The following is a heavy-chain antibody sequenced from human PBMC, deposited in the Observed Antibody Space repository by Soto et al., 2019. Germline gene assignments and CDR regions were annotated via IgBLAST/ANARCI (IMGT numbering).Heavy chain of an antibody. CDR1: GVSISSGGYS. CDR3: ARVPSP. J-gene: IGHJ5*02. CDR2: IYHSGST. V-gene: IGHV4-30-2*01. Sequence: SETLSLTCAVSGVSISSGGYSWSWIRQPPGKGLAWIGYIYHSGSTYYNPSLKSRVTISVDRSKNQFSLKLSSVTAADTAVYYCARVPSPWGQGTLVTVSS.